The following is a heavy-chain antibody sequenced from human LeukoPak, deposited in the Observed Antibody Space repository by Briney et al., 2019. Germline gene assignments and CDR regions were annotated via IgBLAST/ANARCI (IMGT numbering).Heavy chain of an antibody. D-gene: IGHD2-2*01. J-gene: IGHJ4*02. Sequence: GSLRLSCAASGFTFSSYGMHWVRQAPGEGLEWVAVISYDGSNKYYADSVKGRFTISRDNSKNTLYLQMNSLRAEDTAVYYCAKDDLIAAMPQLGDYWGQGTLVTVSS. CDR1: GFTFSSYG. V-gene: IGHV3-30*18. CDR2: ISYDGSNK. CDR3: AKDDLIAAMPQLGDY.